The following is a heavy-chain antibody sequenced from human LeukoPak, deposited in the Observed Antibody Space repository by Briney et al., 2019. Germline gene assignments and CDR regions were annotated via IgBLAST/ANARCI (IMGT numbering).Heavy chain of an antibody. CDR2: ISYDGSNK. J-gene: IGHJ3*02. CDR1: GFTFSSYG. Sequence: GRSLRLSCAASGFTFSSYGMQWVRQAPGKGLEWVAVISYDGSNKYYADSVKGRFTISRDNSKNTLYLQMNSLRAEDTAVYYCAGDAFDIWGQGTMVTVSS. V-gene: IGHV3-30*03. CDR3: AGDAFDI.